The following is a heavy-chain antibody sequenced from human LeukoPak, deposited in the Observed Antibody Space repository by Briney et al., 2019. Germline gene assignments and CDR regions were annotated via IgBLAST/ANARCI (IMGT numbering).Heavy chain of an antibody. V-gene: IGHV3-7*01. D-gene: IGHD3-10*01. CDR1: GFTFSSYW. J-gene: IGHJ3*02. CDR2: IKQDGGEK. CDR3: ARDFSVGSDAFDI. Sequence: GGSLRLSCAASGFTFSSYWMNWIRQAPGKGLEWVANIKQDGGEKYYVDFVKGRFTISRDNAKNSLYLQMNSLRAEDTAVYYCARDFSVGSDAFDIWGQGTMVTVSS.